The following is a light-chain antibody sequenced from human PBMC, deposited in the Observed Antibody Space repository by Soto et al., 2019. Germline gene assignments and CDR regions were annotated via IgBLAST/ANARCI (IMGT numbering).Light chain of an antibody. V-gene: IGLV2-14*01. J-gene: IGLJ2*01. CDR1: SSDVGGYKY. CDR2: DVS. Sequence: QSALTQPASVSGSPGQSITISCTGHSSDVGGYKYVSWYQQHPGKAPELMIYDVSNRPSGVSNRFSGSKSGNTASLTISGLQAEDEADYYCSSYTSSSTLEVVFGGGTKLTVL. CDR3: SSYTSSSTLEVV.